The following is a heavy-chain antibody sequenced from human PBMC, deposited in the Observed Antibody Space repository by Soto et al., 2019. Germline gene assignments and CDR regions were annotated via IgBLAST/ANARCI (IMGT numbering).Heavy chain of an antibody. Sequence: SETLSLTCAVYGGSFSGYYWSWIRQPPGKGLEWIGEINHSGSTNYNPSLKSRVTISVDTSKNQFSLKLSSVTAADTAVYYCARLVTRPKTKLPQYYYYGMDVWGQGTTVTAP. CDR1: GGSFSGYY. CDR3: ARLVTRPKTKLPQYYYYGMDV. D-gene: IGHD2-21*02. V-gene: IGHV4-34*01. CDR2: INHSGST. J-gene: IGHJ6*02.